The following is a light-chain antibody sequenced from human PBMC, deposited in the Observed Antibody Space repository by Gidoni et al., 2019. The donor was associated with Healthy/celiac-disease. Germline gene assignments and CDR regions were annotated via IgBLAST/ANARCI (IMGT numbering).Light chain of an antibody. V-gene: IGKV3-11*01. J-gene: IGKJ3*01. CDR2: DAS. CDR3: QQRSNWPPFT. Sequence: EIVLTQSPATLSLSPGERATLSCRASQSVSSSLSWYQQKPGQAPRLLIYDASNRATGIPARFRGSGSGTDFTLTISSLEPEDFAVYYCQQRSNWPPFTFXPXTKVDIK. CDR1: QSVSSS.